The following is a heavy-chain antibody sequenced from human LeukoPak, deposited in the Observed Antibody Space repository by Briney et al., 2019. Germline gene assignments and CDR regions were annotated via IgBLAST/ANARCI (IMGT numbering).Heavy chain of an antibody. J-gene: IGHJ4*02. CDR3: ARDPEGVTPLDY. V-gene: IGHV1-18*01. Sequence: ASVTVSCTASGYIFTSYGFAWVRQAPGQGLEWMGWISALNGNTNYAQKLQGRVTMTTDTSTSTAYMELRSLTSDDTAMYYCARDPEGVTPLDYWGQGTLVTVSS. D-gene: IGHD3-10*01. CDR1: GYIFTSYG. CDR2: ISALNGNT.